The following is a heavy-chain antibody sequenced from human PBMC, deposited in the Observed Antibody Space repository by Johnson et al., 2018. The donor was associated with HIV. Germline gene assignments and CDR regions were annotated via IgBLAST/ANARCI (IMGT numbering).Heavy chain of an antibody. CDR3: AKDSSVLLCFDI. CDR2: ISYDGTDK. Sequence: QVQLVESGGTLVQPGGSLRLSCAASGFTFSSYDMHWVRQAPGKGMDWVAFISYDGTDKYYADSVKGRFNISRDNSKNALYLQMNSLRSEDTAVYYCAKDSSVLLCFDIWGQGTMVTVSS. CDR1: GFTFSSYD. J-gene: IGHJ3*02. D-gene: IGHD3-10*01. V-gene: IGHV3-30*18.